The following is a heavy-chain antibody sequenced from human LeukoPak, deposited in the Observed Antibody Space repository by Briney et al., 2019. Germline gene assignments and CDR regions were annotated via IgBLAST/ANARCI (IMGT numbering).Heavy chain of an antibody. J-gene: IGHJ4*02. CDR2: ITTSSTYT. Sequence: GGSLRLSCEASGFSFSSYNMDWVRQTPGKGLEWISSITTSSTYTFYADSVKGRFTISRDNARNSLYLQMNSLRAEDTAVYYCVRDYENLTGSKTRFHYWGQGTLVTVSS. CDR1: GFSFSSYN. V-gene: IGHV3-21*01. CDR3: VRDYENLTGSKTRFHY. D-gene: IGHD3-9*01.